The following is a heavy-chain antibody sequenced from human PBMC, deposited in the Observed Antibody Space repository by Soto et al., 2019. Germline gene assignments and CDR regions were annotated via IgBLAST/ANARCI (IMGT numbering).Heavy chain of an antibody. Sequence: PGESLKISCKGSGYSFTSYWIGWVRQMPGKGLEWMGIIYPGDSDTRYSPSFQGQVTISADKSISTAYLQWSSLKASDTAMYYCARHSLRWSTPLPGRMDVWGQGTTVTVSS. D-gene: IGHD4-17*01. J-gene: IGHJ6*02. V-gene: IGHV5-51*01. CDR3: ARHSLRWSTPLPGRMDV. CDR1: GYSFTSYW. CDR2: IYPGDSDT.